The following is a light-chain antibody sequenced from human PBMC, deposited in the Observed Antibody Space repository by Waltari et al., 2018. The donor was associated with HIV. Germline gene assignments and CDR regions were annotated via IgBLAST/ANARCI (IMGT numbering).Light chain of an antibody. CDR2: DAS. V-gene: IGKV3-11*01. CDR3: QQRKHWPPLT. CDR1: QNVINF. Sequence: EIVLTPSPATLSLSPGDRATLSCRASQNVINFLAWYQQRPGQAPRLLIYDASIRATGIPARFSGSGSGTDFTLTISSLEPEDSAVYYCQQRKHWPPLTFGPGTKVEIK. J-gene: IGKJ3*01.